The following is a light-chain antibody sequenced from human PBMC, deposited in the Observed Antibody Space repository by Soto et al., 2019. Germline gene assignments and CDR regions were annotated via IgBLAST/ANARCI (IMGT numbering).Light chain of an antibody. CDR1: SSDVGGYNY. Sequence: QSALTQPASVSGSPGQSITISCTGTSSDVGGYNYVSWYQQHPGKAPKLMIYDVNNRPSGVSNRFSGSKSDNTAFLTNSGLLAEDEADYYCCSYTSSNTVLFGGGIKLTVL. CDR2: DVN. CDR3: CSYTSSNTVL. V-gene: IGLV2-14*01. J-gene: IGLJ2*01.